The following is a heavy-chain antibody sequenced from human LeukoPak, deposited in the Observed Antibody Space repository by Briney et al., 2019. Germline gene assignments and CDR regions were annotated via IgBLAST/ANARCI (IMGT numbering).Heavy chain of an antibody. CDR3: ARIKYYHYMDV. Sequence: SQTLSLTCTVSGGSISSGSYYWSWIRQPAGKGLEWIGHIYTSGSTNYNPSLKSRVTISVDTSKNQFSLKLSSVTAADTAVYYCARIKYYHYMDVWGKGTTVTVSS. J-gene: IGHJ6*03. CDR2: IYTSGST. CDR1: GGSISSGSYY. V-gene: IGHV4-61*09.